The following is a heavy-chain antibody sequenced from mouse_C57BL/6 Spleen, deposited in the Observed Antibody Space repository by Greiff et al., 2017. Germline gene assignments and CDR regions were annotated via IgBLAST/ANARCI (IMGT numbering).Heavy chain of an antibody. J-gene: IGHJ2*01. V-gene: IGHV1-64*01. CDR1: GYTFTSYW. D-gene: IGHD1-1*01. CDR2: IHPNSGST. Sequence: QVQLQQPGAELVKPGASVKLSCKASGYTFTSYWMHWVKQRPGQGLEWIGMIHPNSGSTNYNEKFKSKATLTVDKSSSTAYMQLSSLTSEDSAVYDCARHYYGSSLDYWGQGTTLTVSS. CDR3: ARHYYGSSLDY.